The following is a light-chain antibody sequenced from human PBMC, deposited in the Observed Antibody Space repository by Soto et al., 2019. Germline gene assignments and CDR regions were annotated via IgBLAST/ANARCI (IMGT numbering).Light chain of an antibody. Sequence: TVLTQSTGTLSLSPGERATLSCRASQSVTSRYLAWYQQKPGQAPRLLIFGASIRDTGTPDRFSGSGSGTDFTLIITRLESEDFAVYYCRQYGSSSGTFAQVTMVDIK. CDR1: QSVTSRY. V-gene: IGKV3-20*01. CDR3: RQYGSSSGT. CDR2: GAS. J-gene: IGKJ1*01.